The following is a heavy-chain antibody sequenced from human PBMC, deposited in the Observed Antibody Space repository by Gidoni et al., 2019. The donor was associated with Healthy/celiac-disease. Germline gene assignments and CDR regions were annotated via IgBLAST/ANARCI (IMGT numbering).Heavy chain of an antibody. V-gene: IGHV3-33*01. CDR2: IWYDGSNK. D-gene: IGHD2-8*01. Sequence: QVQLVESGGGVVQPGRSLRLSCAASGFTFSSYGMHWVRQAPGKGLGWVAVIWYDGSNKYYADSVKGRFTISRDNSKNTLYLQMNSLRAEDTAVYYCARDKNGDAFDIWGQGTMVTVSS. CDR1: GFTFSSYG. CDR3: ARDKNGDAFDI. J-gene: IGHJ3*02.